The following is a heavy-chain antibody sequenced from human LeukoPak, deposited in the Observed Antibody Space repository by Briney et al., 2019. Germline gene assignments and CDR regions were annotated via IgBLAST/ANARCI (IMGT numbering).Heavy chain of an antibody. CDR1: GGSISTYF. D-gene: IGHD3-22*01. Sequence: PSETLSLTCTASGGSISTYFWSWIRQPAGKGLEWIGRLYTSGSTNYNPSLKSRLTMSADTSKNQFSLNLRSVTAADTAIYYCARDRVDSSGYYYYYGIDVWGQGIAVTVSS. CDR3: ARDRVDSSGYYYYYGIDV. J-gene: IGHJ6*02. V-gene: IGHV4-4*07. CDR2: LYTSGST.